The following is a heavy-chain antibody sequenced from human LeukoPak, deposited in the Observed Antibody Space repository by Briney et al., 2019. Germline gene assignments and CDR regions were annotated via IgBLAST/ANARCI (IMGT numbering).Heavy chain of an antibody. V-gene: IGHV3-23*01. J-gene: IGHJ4*02. CDR1: GFTFSRYS. CDR3: AKEGLLGGYYFDL. CDR2: IGGRGDTT. D-gene: IGHD2-8*02. Sequence: GGSLRLSCAASGFTFSRYSMGWVRQAPGRGLDWVSTIGGRGDTTFYADSVKGRFTISRDNSKDTVYLQMNSLGAEDMAVYYCAKEGLLGGYYFDLWGQGTLVTVSS.